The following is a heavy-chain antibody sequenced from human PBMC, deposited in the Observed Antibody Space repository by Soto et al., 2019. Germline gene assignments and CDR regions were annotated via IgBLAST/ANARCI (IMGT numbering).Heavy chain of an antibody. Sequence: QVQLVESGGGVVQPGRSLRLSCVASGFTFSSYDMHWVRQAPGKGLEWVAVIWYDGSNNNYADSVKGRFTISRDNSKDTLYLQMKSLRAEETGVWYCAREYVVVPFIPGGYYGMAVWGKGTTVTVSS. J-gene: IGHJ6*04. V-gene: IGHV3-33*01. D-gene: IGHD2-2*01. CDR2: IWYDGSNN. CDR3: AREYVVVPFIPGGYYGMAV. CDR1: GFTFSSYD.